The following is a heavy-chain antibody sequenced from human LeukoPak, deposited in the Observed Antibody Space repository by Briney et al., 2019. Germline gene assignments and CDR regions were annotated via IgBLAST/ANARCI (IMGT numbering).Heavy chain of an antibody. V-gene: IGHV4-34*01. CDR2: INHSGST. Sequence: PSETLSLTCTVSNGSISIYYWSWIRQPPGKGLEWIGEINHSGSTNYNPSLKGRVTISVDTSKNQFSLKLSSVTAADTAVYYCARWAGPPARIDYWGQGTLVTVSS. J-gene: IGHJ4*02. CDR1: NGSISIYY. CDR3: ARWAGPPARIDY.